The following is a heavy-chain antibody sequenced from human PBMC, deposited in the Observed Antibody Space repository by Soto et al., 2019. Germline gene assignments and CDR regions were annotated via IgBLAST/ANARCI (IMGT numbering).Heavy chain of an antibody. Sequence: QVQLVESGGGVVQPGRSLRLSCAASGFIFSSYGMHWVRQAPGKGLEWVAVISYDGSNKYYADSVKGRFTISRDNSKNTLYLQMNSLRAEDTAVYYCAKDLPPTMIVVVTYGMDVWGQGTTVTVSS. D-gene: IGHD3-22*01. V-gene: IGHV3-30*18. J-gene: IGHJ6*02. CDR3: AKDLPPTMIVVVTYGMDV. CDR2: ISYDGSNK. CDR1: GFIFSSYG.